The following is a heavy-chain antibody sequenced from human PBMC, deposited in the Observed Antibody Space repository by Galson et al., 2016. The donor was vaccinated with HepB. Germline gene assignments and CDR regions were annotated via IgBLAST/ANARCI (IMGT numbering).Heavy chain of an antibody. D-gene: IGHD6-19*01. CDR2: IYYSGST. CDR3: AIIWDASGWFDY. V-gene: IGHV4-39*01. CDR1: GGSISRSSYY. J-gene: IGHJ4*02. Sequence: ETLSLTCTVSGGSISRSSYYWAWIRQPPGKGLEWIGSIYYSGSTYYNPSLKSRVTISVDTSKNQFSLKLSSVTAADTAVYYGAIIWDASGWFDYWGQGTVVTISS.